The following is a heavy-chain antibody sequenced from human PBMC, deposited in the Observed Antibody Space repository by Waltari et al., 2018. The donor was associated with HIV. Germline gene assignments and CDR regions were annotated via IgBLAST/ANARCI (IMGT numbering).Heavy chain of an antibody. CDR3: ARSRSDAFDI. V-gene: IGHV3-7*01. J-gene: IGHJ3*02. CDR2: IKEDGSEK. Sequence: VQLVDSGGGLVQPGGSLRLSCEATGSTLSSDWMTWVRQAPGKGLEWVANIKEDGSEKWYVDSVKGRFNISRDNAKNSVYLQMNSLRAEDTAVYYCARSRSDAFDIWGQGTMVTVSS. CDR1: GSTLSSDW.